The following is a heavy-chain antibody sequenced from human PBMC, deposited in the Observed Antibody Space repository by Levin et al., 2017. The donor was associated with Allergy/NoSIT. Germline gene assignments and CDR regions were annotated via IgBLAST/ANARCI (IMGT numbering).Heavy chain of an antibody. V-gene: IGHV3-23*01. D-gene: IGHD6-19*01. CDR3: ARQDDYSRAWYEGY. Sequence: GGSLRLSCAASGFTFSSYAINWVRQAPGKGLEWVSVISGSGDGTYYADSVTGRFTISRDTSKNTVYLQMNSLRAEDTSIYFCARQDDYSRAWYEGYWGQGTLVTVSS. CDR2: ISGSGDGT. CDR1: GFTFSSYA. J-gene: IGHJ4*02.